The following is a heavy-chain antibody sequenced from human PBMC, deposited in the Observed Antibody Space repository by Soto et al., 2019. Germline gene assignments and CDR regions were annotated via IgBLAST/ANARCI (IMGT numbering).Heavy chain of an antibody. CDR3: ARDIGFDYVN. Sequence: SETLSLTCTVSGGSIISYYWGWIRQPPGKGLEWIGRIYATGSTDYNPSLKSRLTMSVDMSKKQFSLTLRSVTAEDTGVYFCARDIGFDYVNWGQGIPVTVSS. V-gene: IGHV4-4*07. CDR2: IYATGST. D-gene: IGHD3-16*01. J-gene: IGHJ4*02. CDR1: GGSIISYY.